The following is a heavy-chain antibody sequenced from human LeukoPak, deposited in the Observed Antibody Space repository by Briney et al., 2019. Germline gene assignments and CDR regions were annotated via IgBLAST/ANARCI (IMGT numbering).Heavy chain of an antibody. CDR1: GSPLPELS. J-gene: IGHJ5*02. CDR3: ATASDYGGNSGWFDP. Sequence: ASVKVSCKVSGSPLPELSMHWVRQAPGKGREWMGGFDPEDSETIYSQKFQGRGTMTEDTSKDTDYIGVRRLRSEDTAVYYCATASDYGGNSGWFDPWGQGTLVTVSS. CDR2: FDPEDSET. D-gene: IGHD4-23*01. V-gene: IGHV1-24*01.